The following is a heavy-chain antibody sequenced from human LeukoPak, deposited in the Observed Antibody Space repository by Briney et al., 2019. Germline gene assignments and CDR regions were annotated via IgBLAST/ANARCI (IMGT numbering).Heavy chain of an antibody. CDR3: ARELWFVNAPGSWFDP. D-gene: IGHD3-10*01. Sequence: TLSLTCAVSGDSISSGDYSWSWIRQPSGKGLERIGYIFHSGSSYYNPSLKSRVTISVDKSKNQFSLRLTSVTAADTAVYYCARELWFVNAPGSWFDPWGQGNLVTVSS. CDR2: IFHSGSS. V-gene: IGHV4-30-2*01. J-gene: IGHJ5*02. CDR1: GDSISSGDYS.